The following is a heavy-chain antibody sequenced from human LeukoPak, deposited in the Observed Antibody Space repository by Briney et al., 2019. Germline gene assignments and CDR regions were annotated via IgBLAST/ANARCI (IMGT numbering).Heavy chain of an antibody. V-gene: IGHV3-21*01. CDR2: ISSSSSYI. Sequence: GGSLRLSCAASGFTFSSYSMNWVRQAPGKGLEWVSSISSSSSYIYYADSVKGRFTVSRDNAKNSLYLQMNSLRAEDTAVYYCARAGGSSGWSGGDWFDPWGQGTLVTVSS. D-gene: IGHD6-19*01. CDR3: ARAGGSSGWSGGDWFDP. CDR1: GFTFSSYS. J-gene: IGHJ5*02.